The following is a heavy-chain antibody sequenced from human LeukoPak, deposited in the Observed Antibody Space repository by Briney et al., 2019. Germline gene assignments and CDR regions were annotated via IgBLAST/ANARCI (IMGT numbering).Heavy chain of an antibody. J-gene: IGHJ4*02. CDR1: GGSVSSGSYY. V-gene: IGHV4-61*01. CDR3: AREYSSSSSIDY. D-gene: IGHD6-6*01. Sequence: PSETLSLTCTVSGGSVSSGSYYWSWIRQPPGKGLGWIGYIYYSGSTNYNPSLKSRVTISVDTSKNQFSLKLSSVTAADTAVYYCAREYSSSSSIDYWGQGTLVTVST. CDR2: IYYSGST.